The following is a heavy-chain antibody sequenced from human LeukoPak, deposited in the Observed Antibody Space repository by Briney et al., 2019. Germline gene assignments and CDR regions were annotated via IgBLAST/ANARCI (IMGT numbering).Heavy chain of an antibody. Sequence: SETLSLTCAVYGGSFSGYYWSWIRQPPGKGLEWIGEINHSGSTNYNPSLKSRVTTSVDTSKNQFSLKLSSVTAADTAVYYCARARNSGSYHSFYPYGMDVWGQGTTVTVSS. CDR3: ARARNSGSYHSFYPYGMDV. CDR2: INHSGST. CDR1: GGSFSGYY. J-gene: IGHJ6*02. D-gene: IGHD3-10*01. V-gene: IGHV4-34*01.